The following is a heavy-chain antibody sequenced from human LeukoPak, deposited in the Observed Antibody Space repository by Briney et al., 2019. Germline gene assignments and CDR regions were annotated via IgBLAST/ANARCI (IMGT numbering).Heavy chain of an antibody. Sequence: GGSLRLSCVGSGFTFSNHALHWVRQFPGKRLEYVSAISNNGRSTHYTDSGKGRFTVSRDNSKETVYLQLGSLRPEDTALYYCARGLSGAPDYWGRGILVTVSS. D-gene: IGHD3-10*01. CDR3: ARGLSGAPDY. J-gene: IGHJ1*01. V-gene: IGHV3-64*02. CDR2: ISNNGRST. CDR1: GFTFSNHA.